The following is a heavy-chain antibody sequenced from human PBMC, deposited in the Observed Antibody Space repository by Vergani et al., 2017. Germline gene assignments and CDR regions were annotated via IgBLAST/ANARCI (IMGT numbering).Heavy chain of an antibody. CDR1: GGTFSSYA. Sequence: QVQLVQSGAEVKKPGSSVKVSCKASGGTFSSYAISWVRQAPGQGLEWMGRIIPILGTANYAQKFQGRVTITADESTSTAYMELSSLRSEDTAVYYCAVGTPLHWHDYGDFFDYWGQGTLVTVSS. V-gene: IGHV1-69*11. D-gene: IGHD4-17*01. CDR3: AVGTPLHWHDYGDFFDY. CDR2: IIPILGTA. J-gene: IGHJ4*02.